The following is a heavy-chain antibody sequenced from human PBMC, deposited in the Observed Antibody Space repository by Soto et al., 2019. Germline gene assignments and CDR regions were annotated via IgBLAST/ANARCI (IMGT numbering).Heavy chain of an antibody. CDR2: IYHSGST. CDR1: GGSISSSNW. J-gene: IGHJ4*02. CDR3: AREPRLYYYDSSGYSREYFDY. V-gene: IGHV4-4*02. D-gene: IGHD3-22*01. Sequence: SETLSLTCAVSGGSISSSNWWSWVRQPPGKGLEWIGKIYHSGSTNYNPSLKSRVTISVDKSKNQFSLKLSSVTAADTAVYYCAREPRLYYYDSSGYSREYFDYWGQGTLVTVSS.